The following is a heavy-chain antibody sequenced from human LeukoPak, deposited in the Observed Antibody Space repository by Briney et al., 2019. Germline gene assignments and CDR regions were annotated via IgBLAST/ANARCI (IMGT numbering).Heavy chain of an antibody. Sequence: GGSLRLSCAASGFTFSSYGMHWVRQAPGKGLGWVAFIRFDGSNKYYADSVKGRFTISRDNSKNTLYLQMNSLRAEDTAVYYCAKDPQKVVTLAGSFDYWGQGTLVTVSS. D-gene: IGHD2-21*02. J-gene: IGHJ4*02. CDR3: AKDPQKVVTLAGSFDY. V-gene: IGHV3-30*02. CDR2: IRFDGSNK. CDR1: GFTFSSYG.